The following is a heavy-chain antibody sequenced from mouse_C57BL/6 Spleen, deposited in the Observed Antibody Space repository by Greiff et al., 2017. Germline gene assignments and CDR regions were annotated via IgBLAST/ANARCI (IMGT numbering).Heavy chain of an antibody. V-gene: IGHV5-4*03. D-gene: IGHD2-2*01. Sequence: EVKLMESGGGLVKPGGSLKLSCAASGFTFSSYAMSWVRQTPEKRLEWVATISDGGSYTYYPDNVKGRFTISRDNAKNNLYLQMSHLKSEDTAMYYCARAGGYDGDYWGQGTTLTVSS. CDR1: GFTFSSYA. CDR3: ARAGGYDGDY. J-gene: IGHJ2*01. CDR2: ISDGGSYT.